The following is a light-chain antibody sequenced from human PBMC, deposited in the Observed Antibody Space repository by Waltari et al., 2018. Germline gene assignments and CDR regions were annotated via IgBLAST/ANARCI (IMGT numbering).Light chain of an antibody. Sequence: EIGMTQSPATMSLSPGEGATLSCRASQSVSRNLAWYQQKPGQAPRLLIYGASTRATGIPARFSGSGSGTEFTLTISSLQSEDFAVYYCQRTGPVAFGQGTKVEIK. CDR2: GAS. V-gene: IGKV3-15*01. J-gene: IGKJ1*01. CDR3: QRTGPVA. CDR1: QSVSRN.